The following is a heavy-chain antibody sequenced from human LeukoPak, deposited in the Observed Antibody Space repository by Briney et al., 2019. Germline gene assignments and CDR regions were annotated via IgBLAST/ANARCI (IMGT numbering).Heavy chain of an antibody. CDR2: ISWNSGSI. Sequence: GGSLRLSCAASGFTFDDYAMHWVRQAPGKGLEWVPGISWNSGSIGYADSVKGRFTVSRDNAKNSLYLQMNSLRAEDTALYYCAKDHYGDYSGYFDYWGQGTLVTVSS. CDR3: AKDHYGDYSGYFDY. V-gene: IGHV3-9*01. D-gene: IGHD4-17*01. J-gene: IGHJ4*02. CDR1: GFTFDDYA.